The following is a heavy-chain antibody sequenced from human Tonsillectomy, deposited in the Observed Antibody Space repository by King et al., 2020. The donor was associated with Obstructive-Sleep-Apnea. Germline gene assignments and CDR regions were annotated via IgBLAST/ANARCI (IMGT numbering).Heavy chain of an antibody. CDR3: AKDSGVGDAYFST. V-gene: IGHV3-9*01. CDR1: GFTFDDYA. D-gene: IGHD3-16*01. Sequence: VQLVESGGGLVQPGRSLRLSCAASGFTFDDYAMHWVRQAPGKGLEWVSGISWNSGSIGYADSVKGRFTISRDNAKNSLYLQMNSLRAEDTALYYCAKDSGVGDAYFSTWGQGTLVTVSS. CDR2: ISWNSGSI. J-gene: IGHJ5*02.